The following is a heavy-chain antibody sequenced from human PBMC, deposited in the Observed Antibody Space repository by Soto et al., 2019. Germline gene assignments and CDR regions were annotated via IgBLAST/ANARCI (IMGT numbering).Heavy chain of an antibody. CDR2: ISAYNGNT. CDR1: GYTFTSYG. D-gene: IGHD1-26*01. CDR3: ARYSGSRAPNYYYGMDV. Sequence: QVQLVQSGAEVKRPGASVKVSCKASGYTFTSYGISWVRQAPGEGLEWMGWISAYNGNTNYAQKLQGRVTMTTDTSTSTAYMELRSLRSDDTAVYYCARYSGSRAPNYYYGMDVWGQGTTVTVSS. J-gene: IGHJ6*02. V-gene: IGHV1-18*01.